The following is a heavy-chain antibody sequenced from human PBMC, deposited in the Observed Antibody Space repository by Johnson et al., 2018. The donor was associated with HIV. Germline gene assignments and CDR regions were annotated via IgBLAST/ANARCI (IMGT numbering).Heavy chain of an antibody. CDR2: ISWNSGSI. Sequence: VQLMESGGGLVQPGRSLRLSCAASGFTFDDYAMHWVRQAPGKGLEWVSGISWNSGSIGYADSVKGRFTISRDNAKNSLYLQMNSLRAEDTALYYCAKDKLERQTFDAFDIWGQGTMVTVSS. D-gene: IGHD1-1*01. CDR3: AKDKLERQTFDAFDI. CDR1: GFTFDDYA. J-gene: IGHJ3*02. V-gene: IGHV3-9*01.